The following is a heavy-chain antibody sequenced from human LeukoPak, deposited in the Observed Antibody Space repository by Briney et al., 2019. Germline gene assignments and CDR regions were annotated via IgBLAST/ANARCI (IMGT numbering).Heavy chain of an antibody. CDR3: ARGGVSSSWCLSYRNWFDP. CDR2: INHSGST. D-gene: IGHD6-13*01. J-gene: IGHJ5*02. CDR1: GGSFSGYY. V-gene: IGHV4-34*01. Sequence: SETLSLTCAVYGGSFSGYYWSWIRQPPGKGLEWIGEINHSGSTNYNPSLKSRVTISVDTSKNQFSLKLSSVTAADTAVYYCARGGVSSSWCLSYRNWFDPWGQGTLVTVSS.